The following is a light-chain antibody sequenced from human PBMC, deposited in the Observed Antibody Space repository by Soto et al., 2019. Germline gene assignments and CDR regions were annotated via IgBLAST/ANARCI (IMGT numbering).Light chain of an antibody. CDR2: GAS. J-gene: IGKJ1*01. CDR3: QQYGSSPLT. Sequence: EIVLTQSPGTLSLSPGERATLSCRASQSVSNSYIAWYQQKPGQAPRLLIDGASSRATGIPDSFSGSGSGTDFTLTISRLEPEDFAVYYCQQYGSSPLTFGEGTKVEIK. CDR1: QSVSNSY. V-gene: IGKV3-20*01.